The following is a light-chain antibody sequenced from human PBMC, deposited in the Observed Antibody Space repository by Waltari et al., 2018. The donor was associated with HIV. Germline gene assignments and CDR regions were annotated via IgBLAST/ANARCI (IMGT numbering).Light chain of an antibody. J-gene: IGLJ2*01. Sequence: QLVLTQSPSASDSMGASVKLTCTLSSGHSHYAIAWYQLQPQKGPRYLLKINSDGSHYKGDGIPDRFSGSSSGAERYLIISSLQSDDEADYYCQTWGTGIQDVVFGGGSKLTVL. CDR2: INSDGSH. V-gene: IGLV4-69*01. CDR1: SGHSHYA. CDR3: QTWGTGIQDVV.